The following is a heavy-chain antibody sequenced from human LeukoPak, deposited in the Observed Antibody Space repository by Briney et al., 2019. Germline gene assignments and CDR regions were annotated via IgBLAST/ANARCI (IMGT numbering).Heavy chain of an antibody. CDR1: GGSFNNYH. D-gene: IGHD2/OR15-2a*01. V-gene: IGHV4-34*01. CDR2: INRDGRT. Sequence: PSETLSLTCTMNGGSFNNYHSTWIRQPPGKGLQWIVEINRDGRTNYNPALKSRVTISVDRSKNQLFLRVTSVTAADTAVYYCARHHNSWFEDWGQGALVTVSS. J-gene: IGHJ5*02. CDR3: ARHHNSWFED.